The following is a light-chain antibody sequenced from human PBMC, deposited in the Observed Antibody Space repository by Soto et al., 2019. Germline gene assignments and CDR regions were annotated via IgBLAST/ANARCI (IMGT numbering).Light chain of an antibody. Sequence: QSALTQPASVSGSPGQSITISCTATTSDVGDYNYVSWYQQYPGKAPKPIIYHVSNRPSGVSNRFSGSKSGDTASLTISGLQAEDEADYYCSSYTSGGSLIFGGGTKVTVL. CDR3: SSYTSGGSLI. CDR1: TSDVGDYNY. V-gene: IGLV2-14*01. J-gene: IGLJ2*01. CDR2: HVS.